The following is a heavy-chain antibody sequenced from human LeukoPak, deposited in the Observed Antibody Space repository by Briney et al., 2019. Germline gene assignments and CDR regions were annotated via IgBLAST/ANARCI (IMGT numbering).Heavy chain of an antibody. D-gene: IGHD6-13*01. Sequence: PSETLSLTCTVSGGSFTTYYWSWIRQPPGKGLEWLGYIYYSGSTNYNPALNNRVTISVDTSKNQFSLKLTSVTAADTAVYYYARGRLYGGSWYNWFDPWGQGTLVTVSS. J-gene: IGHJ5*02. CDR2: IYYSGST. CDR3: ARGRLYGGSWYNWFDP. V-gene: IGHV4-59*01. CDR1: GGSFTTYY.